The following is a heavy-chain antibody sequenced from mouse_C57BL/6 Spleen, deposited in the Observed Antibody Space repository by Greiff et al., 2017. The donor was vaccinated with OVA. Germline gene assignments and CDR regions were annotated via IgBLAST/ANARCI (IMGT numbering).Heavy chain of an antibody. CDR1: GYTFTDYN. D-gene: IGHD1-1*01. Sequence: VQLQQSGPELVKPGASVKMSCKASGYTFTDYNMHWVKQSHGKSLEWIGYINPNNGGTSYNQKFKGKATLTVDKTSSTAYMQLSSLTSEDSAVYYCARDSSYGGFAYWGQGTLVTVSA. CDR3: ARDSSYGGFAY. V-gene: IGHV1-22*01. CDR2: INPNNGGT. J-gene: IGHJ3*01.